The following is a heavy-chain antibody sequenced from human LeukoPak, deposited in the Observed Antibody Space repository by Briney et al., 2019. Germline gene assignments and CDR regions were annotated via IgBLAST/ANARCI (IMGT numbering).Heavy chain of an antibody. D-gene: IGHD3-10*01. CDR1: GFTFDDYA. Sequence: QLGGSLRFSCAASGFTFDDYAMHWGRQAPGKGLEWGSLISGDGGSTYYADSVKGRFTISRDNSKNPLYLQMNSLRTEDPALYYCAKVGEPGWPRTGSYYMDVWDKGTTVTVSS. CDR3: AKVGEPGWPRTGSYYMDV. CDR2: ISGDGGST. V-gene: IGHV3-43*02. J-gene: IGHJ6*03.